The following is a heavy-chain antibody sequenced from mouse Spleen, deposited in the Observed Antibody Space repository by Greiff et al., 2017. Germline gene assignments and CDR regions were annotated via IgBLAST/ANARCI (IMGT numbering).Heavy chain of an antibody. CDR3: ARDGSSYTGGY. CDR2: IDPANGNT. Sequence: VQLQQSVAELVRPGASVKLSCTASGFNIKNTYMYWVKQRPEQGLEWIGRIDPANGNTKYAPKFQGKATITADTSSNTAYLQLSSLTSEDTAVYYCARDGSSYTGGYWGQGTTLTVSS. D-gene: IGHD1-1*01. CDR1: GFNIKNTY. V-gene: IGHV14-3*01. J-gene: IGHJ2*01.